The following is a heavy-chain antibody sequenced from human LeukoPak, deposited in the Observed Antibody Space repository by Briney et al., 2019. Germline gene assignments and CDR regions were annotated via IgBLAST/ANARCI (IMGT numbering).Heavy chain of an antibody. CDR1: GGSISSGGYS. J-gene: IGHJ4*02. V-gene: IGHV4-30-2*01. D-gene: IGHD6-13*01. CDR2: IYHSGST. Sequence: PSETLSLTCAVSGGSISSGGYSWSWIRQPPGKGLEWIGYIYHSGSTYYNPSPKSRVTISVDTSKNQFSLKLSSVTAADTAVYYCARVNSSSWYVDYWGQGTLVTVSS. CDR3: ARVNSSSWYVDY.